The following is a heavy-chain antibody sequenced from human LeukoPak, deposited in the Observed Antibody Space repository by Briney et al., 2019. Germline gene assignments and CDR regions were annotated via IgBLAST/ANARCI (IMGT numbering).Heavy chain of an antibody. CDR2: ISWDGGST. CDR3: AKVSGEYSSSSGDY. D-gene: IGHD6-6*01. V-gene: IGHV3-43D*03. J-gene: IGHJ4*01. CDR1: GFTFDDYA. Sequence: GGSLRLSCAASGFTFDDYAMHWVRQAPGKGLEWVSLISWDGGSTYYADSVKGRFTISRDNSKNSLYLQMNSLRAEDTALYYCAKVSGEYSSSSGDYWGHGTLVTVSS.